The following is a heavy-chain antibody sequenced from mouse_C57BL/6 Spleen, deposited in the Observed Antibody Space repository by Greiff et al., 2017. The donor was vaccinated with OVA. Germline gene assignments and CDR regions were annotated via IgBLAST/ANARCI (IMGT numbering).Heavy chain of an antibody. D-gene: IGHD1-1*01. Sequence: VQLQQSVAELVRPGASVKLSCTASGFNIKNTYMHWVKQRPEQGLAWIGRIDPANGNTKYAPKFQGKATITADTSSNTAYLQLSSLTSEYTAIYYCAREGITTVVADYYFDYWGQGTTLTVSS. CDR2: IDPANGNT. V-gene: IGHV14-3*01. CDR3: AREGITTVVADYYFDY. CDR1: GFNIKNTY. J-gene: IGHJ2*01.